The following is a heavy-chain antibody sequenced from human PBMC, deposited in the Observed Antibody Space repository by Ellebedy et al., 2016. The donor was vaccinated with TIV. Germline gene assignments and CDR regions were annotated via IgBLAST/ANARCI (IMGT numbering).Heavy chain of an antibody. D-gene: IGHD3-22*01. V-gene: IGHV3-48*04. Sequence: GESLKISCAASGFTFSSYSMNWVRQAPGKGLEWVSYISSSGSAIYYADSVKGRFTISRDNAKNSLYLQMNSLRAEDTAVYYCARADNYYYDSSDYDAFDIWGQGTMVTVSS. CDR1: GFTFSSYS. CDR2: ISSSGSAI. CDR3: ARADNYYYDSSDYDAFDI. J-gene: IGHJ3*02.